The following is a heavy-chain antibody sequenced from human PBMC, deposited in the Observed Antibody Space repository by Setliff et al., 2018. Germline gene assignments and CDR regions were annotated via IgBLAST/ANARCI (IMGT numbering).Heavy chain of an antibody. V-gene: IGHV3-11*04. CDR1: GFTFSDYY. CDR3: AREVVGAPSTFDI. Sequence: GESLTISCAASGFTFSDYYMTWIRQAPGKGLEWVSYISRGGNTIYYADSVKGRFTISRDNARDSLFLQMSSLRAEDTAVYYCAREVVGAPSTFDIWGQGTMVTVSS. D-gene: IGHD1-26*01. CDR2: ISRGGNTI. J-gene: IGHJ3*02.